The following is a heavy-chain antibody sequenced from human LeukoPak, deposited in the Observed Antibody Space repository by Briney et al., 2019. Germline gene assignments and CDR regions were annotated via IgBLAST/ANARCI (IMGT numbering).Heavy chain of an antibody. V-gene: IGHV4-39*07. D-gene: IGHD3-22*01. J-gene: IGHJ4*02. CDR1: GDSISGSGCY. CDR2: IHNSGTT. Sequence: SETLSLTCTVSGDSISGSGCYWGWLRQPPGMGLEWIGSIHNSGTTYFNPSLKSRVTISVDASKNQFSLKLSSVAAADTAIYYCARTYSSGQGAYYWGQGTLVTVSS. CDR3: ARTYSSGQGAYY.